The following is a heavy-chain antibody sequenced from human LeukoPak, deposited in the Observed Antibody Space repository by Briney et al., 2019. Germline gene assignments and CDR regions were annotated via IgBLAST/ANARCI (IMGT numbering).Heavy chain of an antibody. J-gene: IGHJ3*02. V-gene: IGHV1-2*02. Sequence: ASVNVSCKASGYTFTGYYMHWVRQAPGQGLEWMGWINPNSGGTNYAQKFQGRVTMTRDTSISTAYMELSRLRSDDTAVYYCARGGTYYYDSSGYGPPYNDAFDIWGQGTMVTVSS. CDR3: ARGGTYYYDSSGYGPPYNDAFDI. CDR1: GYTFTGYY. CDR2: INPNSGGT. D-gene: IGHD3-22*01.